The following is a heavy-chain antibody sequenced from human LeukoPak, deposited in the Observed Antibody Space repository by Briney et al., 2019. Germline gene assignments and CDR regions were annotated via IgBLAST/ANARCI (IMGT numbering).Heavy chain of an antibody. CDR1: GGSIGSYY. J-gene: IGHJ4*02. V-gene: IGHV4-59*01. D-gene: IGHD5-24*01. CDR2: IYNSGST. CDR3: ARSRDGYNLDY. Sequence: PSETLSLTCTVSGGSIGSYYWTWIRQPPGEGLEWIGYIYNSGSTNYSPSLKSRVTISVDTSKNQFSLKLSSVTAADTAVYYCARSRDGYNLDYWGQGTLVTVSS.